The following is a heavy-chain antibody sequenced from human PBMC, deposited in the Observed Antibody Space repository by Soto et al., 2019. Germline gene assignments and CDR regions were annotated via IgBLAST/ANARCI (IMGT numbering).Heavy chain of an antibody. J-gene: IGHJ4*02. Sequence: EVLLVESGGGLVQPGGSLRLSCVVSGITVSSHYLSWVRQAPGKGLEWVSIIYSGGDTYYADSVKGRFTISRDNVKNTLYLQMNSLRAEDTAVFYCARSSYFGADCYSGFDYWGQGTLVTVSS. V-gene: IGHV3-66*01. CDR3: ARSSYFGADCYSGFDY. CDR1: GITVSSHY. D-gene: IGHD2-21*02. CDR2: IYSGGDT.